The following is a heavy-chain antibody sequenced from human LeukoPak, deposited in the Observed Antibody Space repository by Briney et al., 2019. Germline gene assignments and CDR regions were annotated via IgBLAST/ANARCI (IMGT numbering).Heavy chain of an antibody. J-gene: IGHJ4*02. CDR1: GGSISSSSYY. Sequence: SETLSLTCTVSGGSISSSSYYWGWIRQPPGKGLEWIGRIYTSGSTNYNPSLKSRVTISVDTSKNQFSLKLSSVTAADTAVYYCARAIAAAGSPYFDYWGQGTLVTVSS. CDR3: ARAIAAAGSPYFDY. D-gene: IGHD6-13*01. V-gene: IGHV4-39*07. CDR2: IYTSGST.